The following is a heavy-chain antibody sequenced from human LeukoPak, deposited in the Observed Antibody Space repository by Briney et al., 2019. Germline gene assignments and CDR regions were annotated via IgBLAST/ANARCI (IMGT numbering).Heavy chain of an antibody. Sequence: GGSLRLSCAASGFTASSNYMSWVRQAPGKGLEWVSVIYSGGSTYYADSVKGRFTISRDNSKNTLYLQMNSLRAEDTAVYYCARDPYGDYERYYYYYGMDVWGQGTTVTVSS. CDR1: GFTASSNY. J-gene: IGHJ6*02. CDR3: ARDPYGDYERYYYYYGMDV. V-gene: IGHV3-66*01. D-gene: IGHD4-17*01. CDR2: IYSGGST.